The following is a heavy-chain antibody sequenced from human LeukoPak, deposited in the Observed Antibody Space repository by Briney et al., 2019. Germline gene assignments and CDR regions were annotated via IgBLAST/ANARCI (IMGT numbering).Heavy chain of an antibody. J-gene: IGHJ3*02. Sequence: PSETLSLTCTVSGGSISGKYWSWIRQTPGKGLEWVGYIYYSGTTKYNPSLKSRVTISVDTSKNQFSLKLSSVTAADTAVYYCARVGSEWLLYADAFDIWGQGTMVTVSS. D-gene: IGHD3-3*01. CDR2: IYYSGTT. V-gene: IGHV4-59*12. CDR3: ARVGSEWLLYADAFDI. CDR1: GGSISGKY.